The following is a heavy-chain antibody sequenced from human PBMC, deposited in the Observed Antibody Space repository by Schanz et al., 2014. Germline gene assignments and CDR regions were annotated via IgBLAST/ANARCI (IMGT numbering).Heavy chain of an antibody. CDR2: IWYDGSNK. CDR3: AKGVGGGLLLGSTFDN. CDR1: GFTFSSYG. Sequence: QVQLVESGGGVVQPGRSLRLSCAASGFTFSSYGMHWVRQAPGKGLEWVAIIWYDGSNKYYADSVKGRFTISRDNSKNTVYLEMNNVRVDDTAVYYCAKGVGGGLLLGSTFDNWGQGTMVTVTS. J-gene: IGHJ3*02. D-gene: IGHD3-16*01. V-gene: IGHV3-33*06.